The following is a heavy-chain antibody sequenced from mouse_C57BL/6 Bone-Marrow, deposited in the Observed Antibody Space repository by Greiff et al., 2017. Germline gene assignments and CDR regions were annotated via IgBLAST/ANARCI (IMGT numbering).Heavy chain of an antibody. V-gene: IGHV10-1*01. CDR1: GFSFNTYA. CDR2: IRSKSNNYAT. D-gene: IGHD4-1*01. Sequence: EVQVLESGGGLVQPKGSLKLSCAASGFSFNTYAMNWVRQAPGKGLEWVARIRSKSNNYATYYADSVKDRFTISRDDSESMLYLQMNNLKTEDTAMYYCVSLTGCFAYWGQGTLVTVSA. CDR3: VSLTGCFAY. J-gene: IGHJ3*01.